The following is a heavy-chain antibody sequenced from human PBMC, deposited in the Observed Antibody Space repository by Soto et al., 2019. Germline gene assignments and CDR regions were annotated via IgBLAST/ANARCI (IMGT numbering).Heavy chain of an antibody. CDR2: IIPILGIA. CDR1: GGTFSSYT. D-gene: IGHD3-22*01. CDR3: ASRYDSSDY. Sequence: QVQLVQSGAEVKKPGSSVKVSCKASGGTFSSYTISWVRQAPGQGLEWMGRIIPILGIANYAQKFQGRVTITADKSTSTAYMELSSLRSVDTTVYYCASRYDSSDYWGQGTLVTVSS. J-gene: IGHJ4*02. V-gene: IGHV1-69*02.